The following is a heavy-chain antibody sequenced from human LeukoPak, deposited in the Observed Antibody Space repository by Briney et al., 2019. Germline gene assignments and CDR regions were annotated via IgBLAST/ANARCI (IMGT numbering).Heavy chain of an antibody. Sequence: GGSLRLSCAASGFTFSSYAMHWVRQAPSKGLEWVAVISYDGSNKYYADSVKGRFTISRDNSKNTLYLQMNSLRAEDTAVYYCARVSPYSSSSVGAFDIWGQGTMVTVSS. D-gene: IGHD6-6*01. V-gene: IGHV3-30*04. CDR3: ARVSPYSSSSVGAFDI. CDR2: ISYDGSNK. J-gene: IGHJ3*02. CDR1: GFTFSSYA.